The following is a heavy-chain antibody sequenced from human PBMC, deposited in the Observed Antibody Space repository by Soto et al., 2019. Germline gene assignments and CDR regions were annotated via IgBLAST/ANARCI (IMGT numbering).Heavy chain of an antibody. V-gene: IGHV4-34*01. CDR1: GGSFSGYY. CDR3: ASDLAVASTFDP. D-gene: IGHD6-19*01. CDR2: INHSGST. J-gene: IGHJ5*02. Sequence: QVQLQQWGAGLLKPSETLSLTCAVYGGSFSGYYWSWIRQPPGKGLEWIGEINHSGSTNYNPTLRGRVPISVHTSKNQFSLKLSSVTAADTAVYYWASDLAVASTFDPWGQGTLVTVSS.